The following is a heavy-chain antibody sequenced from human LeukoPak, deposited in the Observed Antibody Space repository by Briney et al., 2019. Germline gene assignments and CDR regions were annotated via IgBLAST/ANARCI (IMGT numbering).Heavy chain of an antibody. D-gene: IGHD6-19*01. J-gene: IGHJ4*02. CDR2: ISSSGSTI. CDR3: ARRSGIYYFDY. CDR1: GFTFSSYE. V-gene: IGHV3-48*03. Sequence: SGGSLRLSCAASGFTFSSYEMNWVRQAPGKGLEWVSYISSSGSTIYYADSVKGRFTISRDNAKNSLYLQMNSLRAEDTAVYYCARRSGIYYFDYWGQGTLVTVSS.